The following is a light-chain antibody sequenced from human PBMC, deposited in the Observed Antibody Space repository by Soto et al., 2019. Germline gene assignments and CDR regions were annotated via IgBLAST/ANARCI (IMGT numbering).Light chain of an antibody. Sequence: EIVLTQSPATLSLSPGERATLSCRASQSVSSYLDWYQQKPGQAPRLLIYDASNRATGIPARFSGSGSGTDFTLTISSLEPEDFAVDYCQQRSNWPVTFGQGTKVEIK. CDR1: QSVSSY. V-gene: IGKV3-11*01. J-gene: IGKJ1*01. CDR3: QQRSNWPVT. CDR2: DAS.